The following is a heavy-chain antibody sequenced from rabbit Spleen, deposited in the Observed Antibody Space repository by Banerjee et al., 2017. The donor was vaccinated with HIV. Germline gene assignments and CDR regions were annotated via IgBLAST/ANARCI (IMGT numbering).Heavy chain of an antibody. D-gene: IGHD2-1*01. J-gene: IGHJ4*01. CDR2: IDPVFGST. CDR1: GFDFSNYG. CDR3: VRDRANIGGDYGPYYFDL. Sequence: QEQLVESGGGLVQPGGSLKLSCKASGFDFSNYGLSWVRQSPGKGLEWIGYIDPVFGSTYYASWVNGRFTISSHNAQNTLYLQLNSLTAADTATYFCVRDRANIGGDYGPYYFDLWGPGTLVTVS. V-gene: IGHV1S47*01.